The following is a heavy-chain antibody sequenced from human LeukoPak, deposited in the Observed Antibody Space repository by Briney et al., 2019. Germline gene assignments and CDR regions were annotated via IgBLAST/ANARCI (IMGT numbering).Heavy chain of an antibody. J-gene: IGHJ4*02. D-gene: IGHD3-16*01. Sequence: AETLSLTCTVSGGSISRYYWSWIRQPPGKALEWIGYIYYSGSTNYNPSLKSRVPISVDTSKNQFSLTLSSVTAADTAVYYCARAGVLGGLFVWDYWGQGTLVTVSS. CDR1: GGSISRYY. V-gene: IGHV4-59*01. CDR3: ARAGVLGGLFVWDY. CDR2: IYYSGST.